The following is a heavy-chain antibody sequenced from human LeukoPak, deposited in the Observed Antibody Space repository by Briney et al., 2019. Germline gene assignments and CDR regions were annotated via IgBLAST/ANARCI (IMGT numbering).Heavy chain of an antibody. CDR1: GFTFSSYG. V-gene: IGHV3-30*18. J-gene: IGHJ6*02. Sequence: PGGSLRLSCAASGFTFSSYGMPWVRQAPGKGLEWVAVISYDGSNKYYADSVKGRFTISRDNSKNTLYLQMNSLRAEDTAVYYCAKDAGSNYGMDVWGQGTTVTVSS. CDR2: ISYDGSNK. CDR3: AKDAGSNYGMDV.